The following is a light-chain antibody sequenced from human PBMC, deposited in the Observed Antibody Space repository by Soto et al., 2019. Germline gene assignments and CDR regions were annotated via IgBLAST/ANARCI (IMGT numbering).Light chain of an antibody. CDR2: VAS. J-gene: IGKJ1*01. CDR1: QNVNSN. Sequence: EILMTQSPATLSVSPGERATLSCRASQNVNSNLAWYQQKPGQAPRLLIYVASTMATGIPARFSGSGSGTEFTLTISSLQSEDSAVYYGQQYNNWPSWTFGQGTKVEIK. CDR3: QQYNNWPSWT. V-gene: IGKV3-15*01.